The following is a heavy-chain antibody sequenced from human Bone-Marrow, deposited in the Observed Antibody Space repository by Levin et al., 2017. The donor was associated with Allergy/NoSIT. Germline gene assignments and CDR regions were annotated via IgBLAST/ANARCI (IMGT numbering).Heavy chain of an antibody. CDR3: ASRLTASGGRDI. Sequence: GESLKISCAVSGVTRNNYTLTWVRQPPGKGLEWVSSINSNSAYIHYGDSVKGRFTISRDNSKKLLFLQMNSLRDEDTATYYCASRLTASGGRDIWGHGTTVTVSS. D-gene: IGHD6-6*01. J-gene: IGHJ6*02. V-gene: IGHV3-21*04. CDR2: INSNSAYI. CDR1: GVTRNNYT.